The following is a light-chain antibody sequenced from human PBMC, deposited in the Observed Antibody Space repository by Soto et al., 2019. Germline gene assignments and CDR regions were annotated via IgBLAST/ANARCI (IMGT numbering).Light chain of an antibody. J-gene: IGKJ2*01. Sequence: DIPMTQSPSSLSASVGDRVTITCRASQSIDNYLNWYQHKSGKAPKVLIYGASSLQSGVSSRFSGSGSGTDFSLTISSLQPEDFATYYCQQSYSNPQTFGQGTKLEIK. V-gene: IGKV1-39*01. CDR3: QQSYSNPQT. CDR1: QSIDNY. CDR2: GAS.